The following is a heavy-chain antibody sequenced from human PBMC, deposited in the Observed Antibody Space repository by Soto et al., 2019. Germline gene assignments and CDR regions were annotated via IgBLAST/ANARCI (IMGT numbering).Heavy chain of an antibody. CDR3: ARVGSYVYYYYYGMDV. CDR2: INPNSGGT. CDR1: GYTFTGYY. J-gene: IGHJ6*02. V-gene: IGHV1-2*04. D-gene: IGHD1-26*01. Sequence: QVQLVQSGAEVKKPGASVKVSCKASGYTFTGYYMHWVRQAPGQGLEWMGWINPNSGGTNYAQKFQGWVTMTRDTSISTAYMELSRLRSDDTAVYYCARVGSYVYYYYYGMDVWGQGTTVTVSS.